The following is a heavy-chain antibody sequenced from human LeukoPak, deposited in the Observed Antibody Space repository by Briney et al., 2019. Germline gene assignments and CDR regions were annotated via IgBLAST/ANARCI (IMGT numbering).Heavy chain of an antibody. Sequence: GGSLRLSCTASGFTFGDYAMSWVRQAPGKGLEWVGFIRSKAYGGTTEYAASVTARFTISRDDSKSIAYLQMNSLKTEDTAVYYCTRARGSGWSGGYWGQGTLVTVSS. CDR3: TRARGSGWSGGY. D-gene: IGHD6-19*01. J-gene: IGHJ4*02. CDR2: IRSKAYGGTT. CDR1: GFTFGDYA. V-gene: IGHV3-49*04.